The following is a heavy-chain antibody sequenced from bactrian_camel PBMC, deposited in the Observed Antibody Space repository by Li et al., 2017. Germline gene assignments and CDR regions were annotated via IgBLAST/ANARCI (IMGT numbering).Heavy chain of an antibody. CDR1: GFGIGDYT. V-gene: IGHV3S40*01. CDR2: INSDDDST. J-gene: IGHJ4*01. CDR3: AREGDFGGLD. Sequence: VQLVESGGSLAQPGGSLRLSCAASGFGIGDYTMSWVRQAPGKGLEWVSAINSDDDSTYYADSVKGRFTISRDNAKNTVYLQLNSLKTEDMAMYYCAREGDFGGLDWGQGTQVTVS. D-gene: IGHD1*01.